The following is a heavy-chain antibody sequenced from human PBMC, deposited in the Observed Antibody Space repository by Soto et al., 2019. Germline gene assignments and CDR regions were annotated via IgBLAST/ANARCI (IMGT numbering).Heavy chain of an antibody. J-gene: IGHJ3*02. V-gene: IGHV3-23*01. D-gene: IGHD2-21*02. CDR3: AKDGRTAIDACDI. CDR2: NSGSGERT. Sequence: EVQLLESGGGLVQPGGSLRLSCSVSGFTFSSYAMSWVRQAPGKGLEWVSANSGSGERTYYADSVKGRFTISRDNSKNTLYLQMHSLRAEDTAVYYCAKDGRTAIDACDIWGQGTMVTVSS. CDR1: GFTFSSYA.